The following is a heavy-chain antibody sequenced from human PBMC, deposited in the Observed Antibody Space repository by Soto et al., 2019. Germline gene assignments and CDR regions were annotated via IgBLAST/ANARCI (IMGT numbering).Heavy chain of an antibody. Sequence: GGSLRLSCAASGVTFSSYAMSWFRHAPGKGLEWVSAISGSGGSTYYADSVKCRFTISRDNSKNTLYLQMNSLRAEDTAVYYCFSYNASHHDALDFWGRGTIVIVS. V-gene: IGHV3-23*01. D-gene: IGHD1-20*01. J-gene: IGHJ3*01. CDR2: ISGSGGST. CDR1: GVTFSSYA. CDR3: FSYNASHHDALDF.